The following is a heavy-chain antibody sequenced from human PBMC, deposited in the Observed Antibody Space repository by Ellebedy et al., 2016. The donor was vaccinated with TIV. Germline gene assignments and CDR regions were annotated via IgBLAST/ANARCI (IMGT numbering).Heavy chain of an antibody. CDR2: IKSKTDGETT. CDR1: RFTFNNAW. CDR3: TTAGPNIHVDGAVFDY. D-gene: IGHD4/OR15-4a*01. V-gene: IGHV3-15*07. Sequence: GESLKISCAASRFTFNNAWMNWVRQAPGKGLEWVGRIKSKTDGETTDYAAPVKGRFTISRDDSINTLYLQMNSLKSEDTAVYYCTTAGPNIHVDGAVFDYWGKGTLVTVSS. J-gene: IGHJ4*02.